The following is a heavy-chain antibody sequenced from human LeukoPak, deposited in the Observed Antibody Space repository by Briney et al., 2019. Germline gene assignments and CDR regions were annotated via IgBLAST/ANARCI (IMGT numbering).Heavy chain of an antibody. J-gene: IGHJ3*02. CDR1: GFTFDDYA. CDR3: AKDSDPNYYGSGSYYYTRGAFDI. D-gene: IGHD3-10*01. CDR2: ISWNSGSI. Sequence: PGGSLRLSCAASGFTFDDYAMHWVRQAPGKGLEWVSGISWNSGSIGYADSVKGRFTISRDNAKNSLYLQMNSLRAEDTALYYCAKDSDPNYYGSGSYYYTRGAFDIWGQGTMITVSS. V-gene: IGHV3-9*01.